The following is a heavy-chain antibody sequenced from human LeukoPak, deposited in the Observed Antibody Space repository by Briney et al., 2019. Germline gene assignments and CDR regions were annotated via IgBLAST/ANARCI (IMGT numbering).Heavy chain of an antibody. CDR3: ARNDGSGSNPHFAY. CDR1: GFAFSRFS. CDR2: IRSSGSYT. J-gene: IGHJ4*02. Sequence: PGGSLRLSCAASGFAFSRFSMNWVRQAPGKGLEWLSYIRSSGSYTNYADSVKGRFTISRDNAKNSLYLQMNSLRAEDTAVYYCARNDGSGSNPHFAYWGQGTLVTVSS. D-gene: IGHD3-10*01. V-gene: IGHV3-21*05.